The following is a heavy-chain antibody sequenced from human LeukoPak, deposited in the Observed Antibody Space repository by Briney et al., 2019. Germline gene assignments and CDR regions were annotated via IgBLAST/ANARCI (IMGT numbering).Heavy chain of an antibody. V-gene: IGHV3-30*09. J-gene: IGHJ4*02. CDR3: ARTSGREKNFDF. D-gene: IGHD1-26*01. CDR2: ISYDGATS. CDR1: GFIFANYA. Sequence: GGSLRLSCAASGFIFANYAMHWVRQAPGKGLEWVSLISYDGATSFYADSMKGRFAVSRDNSNNTLYLHLSGLKTEDTAIYYCARTSGREKNFDFWGQGTLVTVSP.